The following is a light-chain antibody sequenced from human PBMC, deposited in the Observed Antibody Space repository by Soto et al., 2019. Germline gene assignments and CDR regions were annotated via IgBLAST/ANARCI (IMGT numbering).Light chain of an antibody. CDR1: QSVRSSY. Sequence: EIVLTQSPGTLSLSPGERATLSCRASQSVRSSYLAWYQQKPGQAPRLLIYGASSRATGIPVRFSGSGSGTDFTLTISRLEPEDFAVYYCQQYGDSPLVGPGTKVDIK. V-gene: IGKV3-20*01. CDR3: QQYGDSPL. J-gene: IGKJ3*01. CDR2: GAS.